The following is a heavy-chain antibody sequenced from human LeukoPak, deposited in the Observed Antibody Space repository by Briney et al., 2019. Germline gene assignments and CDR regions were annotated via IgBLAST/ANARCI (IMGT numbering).Heavy chain of an antibody. D-gene: IGHD2/OR15-2a*01. CDR2: IYHSEHT. J-gene: IGHJ5*02. V-gene: IGHV4-59*08. CDR1: CASVSSDY. CDR3: ARHPFQYPFDH. Sequence: SDTLSLTCTVSCASVSSDYWSWIRQSPGEGLEWIGYIYHSEHTMSNPSLKSRVSLSLDTSNNQFSLKLSSETAADTAVYYCARHPFQYPFDHWGQGTVVSVSS.